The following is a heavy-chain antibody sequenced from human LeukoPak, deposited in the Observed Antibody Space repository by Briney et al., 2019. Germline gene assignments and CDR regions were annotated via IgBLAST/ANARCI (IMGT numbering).Heavy chain of an antibody. J-gene: IGHJ6*02. CDR3: ARGVGRGLHYYDSSGYSLLV. D-gene: IGHD3-22*01. Sequence: SETLSLTCAVYGGSFSGYYWSWIRQPPGKGLEWIGEINHSGSTNYNPSLKSRVTISVDTSKNQFSLKLSSVTAADTAVYYCARGVGRGLHYYDSSGYSLLVWGQGTTVTVSS. V-gene: IGHV4-34*01. CDR1: GGSFSGYY. CDR2: INHSGST.